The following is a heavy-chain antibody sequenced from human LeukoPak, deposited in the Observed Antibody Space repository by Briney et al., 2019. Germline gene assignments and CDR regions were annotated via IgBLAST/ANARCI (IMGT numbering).Heavy chain of an antibody. Sequence: PGGSLRLSCAASGFTFSTYGMHWVRQAPGKGLEWVSYISTSGSGIYYADSVKGRFTISRDNAKNSLYLQMNSLRAEDTAVYYCARRGFYDTSGYLFDYWGQGTLVTVSS. CDR3: ARRGFYDTSGYLFDY. D-gene: IGHD3-22*01. J-gene: IGHJ4*02. CDR2: ISTSGSGI. V-gene: IGHV3-48*04. CDR1: GFTFSTYG.